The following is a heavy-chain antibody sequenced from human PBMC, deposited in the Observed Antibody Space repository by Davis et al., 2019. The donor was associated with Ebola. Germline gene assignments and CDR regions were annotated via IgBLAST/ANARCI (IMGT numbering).Heavy chain of an antibody. D-gene: IGHD6-19*01. CDR2: IYDHST. CDR3: ATTQWLREFDN. V-gene: IGHV3-53*05. Sequence: GESLKISCAASGFTVSSNHMSWVRHAPGKGLEWVSVIYDHSTAYADSVRGRFIISRDKSNNTLYLEMSSLRVDDTAVYYCATTQWLREFDNWGQGTLVTVSS. J-gene: IGHJ4*02. CDR1: GFTVSSNH.